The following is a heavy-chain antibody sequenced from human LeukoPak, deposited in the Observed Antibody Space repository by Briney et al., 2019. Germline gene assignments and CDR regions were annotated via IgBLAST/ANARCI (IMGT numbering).Heavy chain of an antibody. D-gene: IGHD3-3*01. V-gene: IGHV1-2*02. CDR2: INPNSGGT. J-gene: IGHJ4*02. CDR3: ARDDFWSGYYYD. CDR1: GYTFTGYY. Sequence: ASVKVSCKASGYTFTGYYMHWVRQAPGQGLEWMGWINPNSGGTNYAQKFQGRVTMTRDTSISTAYMELSRLRSDDTAVYYCARDDFWSGYYYDWGQGTLVTVSS.